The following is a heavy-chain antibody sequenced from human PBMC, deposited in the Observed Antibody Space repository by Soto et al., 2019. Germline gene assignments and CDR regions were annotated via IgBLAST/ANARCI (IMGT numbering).Heavy chain of an antibody. CDR2: IYYSGST. J-gene: IGHJ6*02. CDR1: GGSISSYY. D-gene: IGHD3-22*01. Sequence: SETLSLTCTVSGGSISSYYWSWIRQPPGKGLESIGYIYYSGSTNYNPSLKSRVTISVDTSKNQFSLKLSSVTAADTAVYYCARESYYDSSGSQASYGMDVWGQGTTVTVSS. CDR3: ARESYYDSSGSQASYGMDV. V-gene: IGHV4-59*01.